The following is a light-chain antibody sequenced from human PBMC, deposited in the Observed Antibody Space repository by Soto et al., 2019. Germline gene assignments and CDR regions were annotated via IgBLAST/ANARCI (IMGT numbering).Light chain of an antibody. CDR2: EVS. CDR1: SSDVGGHNY. CDR3: SSYTNTNTLV. Sequence: QSALNQPASVSGSPGQSITISCTGTSSDVGGHNYVSWYQQHPGKAPKLMIFEVSHRPSGISNRFSGAKSGNTASLTIAGLQPEDEADYDCSSYTNTNTLVVGGGTKLTVL. V-gene: IGLV2-14*01. J-gene: IGLJ3*02.